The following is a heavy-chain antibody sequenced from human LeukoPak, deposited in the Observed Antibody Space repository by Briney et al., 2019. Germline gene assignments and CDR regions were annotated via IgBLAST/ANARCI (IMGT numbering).Heavy chain of an antibody. D-gene: IGHD6-13*01. CDR1: GGSISSGGYY. Sequence: PSQTLSLTCTVSGGSISSGGYYWSWIRQHPGKGLEWIGYIYYSGSTYYNPSLKSRVTISVDTSKNQFSLKLSSVTAADTAVYYCARGAEQQPDWFDPWGQGTLVTVSS. CDR2: IYYSGST. J-gene: IGHJ5*02. V-gene: IGHV4-31*03. CDR3: ARGAEQQPDWFDP.